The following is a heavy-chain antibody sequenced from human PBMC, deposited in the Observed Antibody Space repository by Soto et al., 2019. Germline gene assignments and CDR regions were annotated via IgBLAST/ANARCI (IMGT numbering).Heavy chain of an antibody. V-gene: IGHV3-48*02. Sequence: GGSLRLSCAASGFTFSSYSMNWVRQAPGKGLEWVSYISSSSSTIYYADSVKGRFTISRDNAKNSLYLQMNSLRDEDTAVYYCARDMEDIVVVPAAILPGNYYYGMDVWGQGTTVTVSS. CDR2: ISSSSSTI. CDR3: ARDMEDIVVVPAAILPGNYYYGMDV. D-gene: IGHD2-2*01. CDR1: GFTFSSYS. J-gene: IGHJ6*02.